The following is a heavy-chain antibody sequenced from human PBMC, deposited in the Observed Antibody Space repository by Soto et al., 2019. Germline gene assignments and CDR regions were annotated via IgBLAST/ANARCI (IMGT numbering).Heavy chain of an antibody. CDR2: IWSDSSNK. J-gene: IGHJ4*02. V-gene: IGHV3-33*01. D-gene: IGHD6-13*01. CDR1: GFTFSNSG. CDR3: ARPKGQLASDYFDY. Sequence: QVQLVESGRGVVQPGRSLRLSCAASGFTFSNSGMNWVRQAPGKGLEWVAVIWSDSSNKYYADSVKGRFTISRDNSKNTLYLQMNSLRAEDTAVYYCARPKGQLASDYFDYWGQGTLVTVSS.